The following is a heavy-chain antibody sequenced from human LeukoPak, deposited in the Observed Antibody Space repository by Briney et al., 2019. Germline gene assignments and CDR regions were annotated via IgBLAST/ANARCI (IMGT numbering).Heavy chain of an antibody. CDR3: ARASDWYNYYYYMDV. Sequence: ASVKVSCKASGYTFTGYYMHWVRQAPGQGLEWMGWINPNSGGTNYAQKFQGRATMTRDTSISTAYMELSRLRSDDTAVYYCARASDWYNYYYYMDVWGKGTTVTVSS. CDR2: INPNSGGT. CDR1: GYTFTGYY. J-gene: IGHJ6*03. D-gene: IGHD3-9*01. V-gene: IGHV1-2*02.